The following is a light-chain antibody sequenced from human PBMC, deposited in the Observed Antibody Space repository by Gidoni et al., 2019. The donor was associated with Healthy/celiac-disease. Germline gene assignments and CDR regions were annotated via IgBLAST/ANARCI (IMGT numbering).Light chain of an antibody. Sequence: QSALTQPASVSGSPGQSITISCTGTSSDVGGYKYVSWYQQHPGKAPKLMIYDVSNRPSGVSNRFSGSKSGNTASLTISGLQAEDEADYYCSSYTRSSTLAFGTGTKVTVL. V-gene: IGLV2-14*01. CDR1: SSDVGGYKY. J-gene: IGLJ1*01. CDR2: DVS. CDR3: SSYTRSSTLA.